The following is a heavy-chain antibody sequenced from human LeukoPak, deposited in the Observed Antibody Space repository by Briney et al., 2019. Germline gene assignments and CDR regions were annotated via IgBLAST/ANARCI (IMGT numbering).Heavy chain of an antibody. CDR3: TTDAGFTVTTSDY. D-gene: IGHD4-17*01. J-gene: IGHJ4*02. CDR2: IKSKTDGGTT. CDR1: GSTFSNAW. V-gene: IGHV3-15*01. Sequence: AGGSLRLSCAASGSTFSNAWMSWVRQAPGKGLEWVGRIKSKTDGGTTDYAAPVKGRFTISRDDSKNTLYLQMNSLKTEDTAVYYCTTDAGFTVTTSDYWGQGTLVTVSS.